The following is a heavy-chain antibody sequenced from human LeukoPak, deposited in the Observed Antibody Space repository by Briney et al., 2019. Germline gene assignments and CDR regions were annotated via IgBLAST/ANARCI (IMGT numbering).Heavy chain of an antibody. CDR2: INPNSGGT. V-gene: IGHV1-2*06. J-gene: IGHJ3*02. CDR3: ARRVQLERRLGNAFDI. CDR1: GYTFTGYY. D-gene: IGHD1-1*01. Sequence: ASVKVSCKASGYTFTGYYMHWVRQAPGQGLEWMGRINPNSGGTNYAQKFQGRVTMTRDTSISTAYMELSRLRSDDTAVYYCARRVQLERRLGNAFDIWGQGTMVTLSS.